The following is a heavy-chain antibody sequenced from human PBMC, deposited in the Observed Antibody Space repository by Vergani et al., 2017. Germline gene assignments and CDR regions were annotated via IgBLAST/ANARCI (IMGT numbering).Heavy chain of an antibody. CDR2: IYYSGST. CDR3: ARGVRDIVATKGGDYFDY. V-gene: IGHV4-59*01. J-gene: IGHJ4*02. Sequence: QVQLQESGPGLVKPSETLSLTCPVSGGSISSYYWSWIRQPPGKGLEWIGYIYYSGSTNYNPSLKSRVTISVDTSKNLFSLKLGSVTAADTAVYYCARGVRDIVATKGGDYFDYWGQGTLVTVSS. CDR1: GGSISSYY. D-gene: IGHD5-12*01.